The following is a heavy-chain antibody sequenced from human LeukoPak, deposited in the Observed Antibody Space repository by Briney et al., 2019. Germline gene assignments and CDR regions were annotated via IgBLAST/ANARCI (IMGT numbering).Heavy chain of an antibody. J-gene: IGHJ4*02. V-gene: IGHV3-21*01. Sequence: GGSLRLSCAASGFTFSSYSMNWVRQAPGKGLEWVSSISSSSSYIYYADSVKGRFTISRDNAKNSLYLQMNSLRAEGTAVYYCARDLGSSWLGYFDYWGQGTLVTVSS. D-gene: IGHD6-13*01. CDR1: GFTFSSYS. CDR2: ISSSSSYI. CDR3: ARDLGSSWLGYFDY.